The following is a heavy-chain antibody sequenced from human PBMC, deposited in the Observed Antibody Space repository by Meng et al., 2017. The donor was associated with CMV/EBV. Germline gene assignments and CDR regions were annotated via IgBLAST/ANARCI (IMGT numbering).Heavy chain of an antibody. CDR3: ARLVWPSTRRRYYYYYGMDV. CDR2: IYYSGST. J-gene: IGHJ6*02. D-gene: IGHD2-15*01. V-gene: IGHV4-59*01. Sequence: GSLRLSCTVSGGSISSYYWSWIRQPPGKGLEWIGYIYYSGSTNYNPSLKSRVTISVDTSKNQFSLKLSSVTAADTAMYYCARLVWPSTRRRYYYYYGMDVWGQGTTVTVSS. CDR1: GGSISSYY.